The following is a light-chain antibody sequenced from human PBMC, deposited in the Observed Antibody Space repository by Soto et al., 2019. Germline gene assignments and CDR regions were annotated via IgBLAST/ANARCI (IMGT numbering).Light chain of an antibody. J-gene: IGLJ2*01. CDR1: NIGGKS. Sequence: SYELTQPPSVSVAPGQTARITCEKNNIGGKSVHWYQQRPGQAPGLVVYNDGDRPSGIPERFSGSKSGNTASLTISGLQTEDEAEYFCCSYTGTYTVVFGGGTKLTVL. V-gene: IGLV3-21*02. CDR2: NDG. CDR3: CSYTGTYTVV.